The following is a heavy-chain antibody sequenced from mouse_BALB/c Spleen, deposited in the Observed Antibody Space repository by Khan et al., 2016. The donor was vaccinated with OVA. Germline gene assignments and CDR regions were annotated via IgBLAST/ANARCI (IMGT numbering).Heavy chain of an antibody. Sequence: EVELVESGGDLVKPGGSLKLSCAASGFTFSTYGMSWVRQTPDKRLEWVATVSTGGGYTYYPDSVKGRFTISRDNAKNTLYLQMIGLKSEDTAMFYCTRLADYYDSEGFAYWGQGTLVTVSA. CDR1: GFTFSTYG. CDR3: TRLADYYDSEGFAY. J-gene: IGHJ3*01. D-gene: IGHD1-1*01. CDR2: VSTGGGYT. V-gene: IGHV5-6*01.